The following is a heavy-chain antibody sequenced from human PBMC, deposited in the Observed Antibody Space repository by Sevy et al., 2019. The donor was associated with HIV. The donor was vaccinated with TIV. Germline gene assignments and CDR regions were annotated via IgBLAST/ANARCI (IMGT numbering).Heavy chain of an antibody. CDR1: GFIFSSYG. CDR2: VQYDGNNE. D-gene: IGHD7-27*01. CDR3: ARDPLISLGADLFDY. J-gene: IGHJ4*02. Sequence: GGSLRLSCAASGFIFSSYGMHWVRQAPGKGLEWVAFVQYDGNNENYADSVKGRFTISRDNSKNTLYLQMKGLRAEDTAMYYCARDPLISLGADLFDYWGQGTLVTVSS. V-gene: IGHV3-30*02.